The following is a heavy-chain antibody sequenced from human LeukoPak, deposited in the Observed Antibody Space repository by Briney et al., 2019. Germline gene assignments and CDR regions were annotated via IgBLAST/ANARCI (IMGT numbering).Heavy chain of an antibody. Sequence: GGSLRLSCAASGVNFGDFYMSWIRQAPGRGLEWLSEISSSGTTQYYADSVKGRFTISRDNVKSSLYLQMNSLRVEDTAVYYCARGAYYYNSGDAFDVWGQGTMVTVSS. J-gene: IGHJ3*01. D-gene: IGHD3-10*01. V-gene: IGHV3-11*04. CDR1: GVNFGDFY. CDR3: ARGAYYYNSGDAFDV. CDR2: ISSSGTTQ.